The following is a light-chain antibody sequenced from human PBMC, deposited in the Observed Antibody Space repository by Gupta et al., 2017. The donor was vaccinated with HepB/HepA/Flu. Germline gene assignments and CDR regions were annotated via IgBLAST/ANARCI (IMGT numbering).Light chain of an antibody. CDR3: QQFNSYPIT. Sequence: DIQLTQSPSFLSASVGDRVTITCRASQDINSYLIWYQQKPGKAPNLLIYSASTLQGGVPSRFSGSGSGTELTLTISSLQLEDFETYYGQQFNSYPITFGQGTRL. V-gene: IGKV1-9*01. CDR2: SAS. CDR1: QDINSY. J-gene: IGKJ5*01.